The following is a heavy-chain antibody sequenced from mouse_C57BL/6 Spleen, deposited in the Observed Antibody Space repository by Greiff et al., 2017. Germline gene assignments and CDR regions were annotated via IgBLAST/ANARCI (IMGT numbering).Heavy chain of an antibody. D-gene: IGHD2-3*01. CDR2: IDPSDSET. CDR1: GYTFTSYW. CDR3: ASIYDGYNYFDY. Sequence: QVQLQQSGAELVRPGSSVKLSCKASGYTFTSYWMHWVKQRPIQGLEWIGNIDPSDSETHYNQKFKDKARLTVDKSSSTAYMQLSSLTSEDSAVYYCASIYDGYNYFDYWGQGTTLTVSS. V-gene: IGHV1-52*01. J-gene: IGHJ2*01.